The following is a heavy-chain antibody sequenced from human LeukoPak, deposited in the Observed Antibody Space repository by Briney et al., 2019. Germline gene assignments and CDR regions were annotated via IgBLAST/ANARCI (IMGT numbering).Heavy chain of an antibody. V-gene: IGHV4-59*08. Sequence: SETLSLTCTVSGGSISSYYWSWIRQPPGKGLERIGYIYYSGSTNYNPSLKSRVTISVDTSKNQFSLKLSSVTAADTAVYYCARLTIGSYYTEFDYWGQGTLVTVSS. D-gene: IGHD1-26*01. CDR3: ARLTIGSYYTEFDY. CDR1: GGSISSYY. J-gene: IGHJ4*02. CDR2: IYYSGST.